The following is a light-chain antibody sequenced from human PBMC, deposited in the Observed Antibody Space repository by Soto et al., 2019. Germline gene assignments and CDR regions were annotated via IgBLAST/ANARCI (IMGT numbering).Light chain of an antibody. V-gene: IGKV1-8*01. CDR1: QGSSSY. CDR3: QQYYSYPRT. CDR2: AAS. Sequence: IPLTQSPSSFSASPGESVTITCLASQGSSSYLAWYQQKPGKAPKLLIYAASTLQSGVPSRFSGSGSGTDFTLTISCLQSEDFATYYCQQYYSYPRTFGQGTKVDI. J-gene: IGKJ1*01.